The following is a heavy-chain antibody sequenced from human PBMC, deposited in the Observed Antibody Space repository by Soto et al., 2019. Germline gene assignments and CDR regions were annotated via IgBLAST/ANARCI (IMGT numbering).Heavy chain of an antibody. D-gene: IGHD3-22*01. V-gene: IGHV3-9*01. CDR3: AKMLSRRYDSSGADAFDI. CDR1: GFTFDDYA. Sequence: GGSLRLSCAASGFTFDDYAMHWVRQAPGKGLEWVSGISWNSGSIGYADSVKGRFTISRDNAKNSLYLQMNSLRAEDTALYYCAKMLSRRYDSSGADAFDIWGQGTMVTVSS. CDR2: ISWNSGSI. J-gene: IGHJ3*02.